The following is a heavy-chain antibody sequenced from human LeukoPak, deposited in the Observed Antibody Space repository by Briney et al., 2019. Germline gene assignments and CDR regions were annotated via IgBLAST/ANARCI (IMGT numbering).Heavy chain of an antibody. V-gene: IGHV1-2*02. CDR3: ARAPMTTVVMGGVHYYYYYMDV. Sequence: ASVKVSCKASGYTFTGYYMHWARQAPGQGLEWMGWINPNSGGTNYAQKFQGRVTMTRDTSISTAYMELSRLRSDDTAVYYCARAPMTTVVMGGVHYYYYYMDVWGKGTTVTDSS. CDR2: INPNSGGT. CDR1: GYTFTGYY. D-gene: IGHD4-23*01. J-gene: IGHJ6*03.